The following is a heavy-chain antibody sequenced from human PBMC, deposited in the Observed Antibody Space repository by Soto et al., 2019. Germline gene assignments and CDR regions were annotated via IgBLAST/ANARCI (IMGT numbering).Heavy chain of an antibody. D-gene: IGHD6-19*01. CDR2: IYYSGST. CDR3: ARASIAVAGTLPEDY. V-gene: IGHV4-30-4*01. CDR1: GGSISGGDYY. J-gene: IGHJ4*02. Sequence: SETLCLTCTVAGGSISGGDYYWSWIRQPPGKGLEWIGYIYYSGSTYYNPSLKSRVTISVDTSKNQFSLKLSSVTAADTAVYYCARASIAVAGTLPEDYWGQGTLVTVSS.